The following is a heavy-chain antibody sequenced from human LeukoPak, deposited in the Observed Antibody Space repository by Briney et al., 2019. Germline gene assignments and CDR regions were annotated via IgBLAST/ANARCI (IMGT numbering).Heavy chain of an antibody. J-gene: IGHJ6*03. D-gene: IGHD2-2*01. CDR3: AKAIVVVPTSMDV. Sequence: GGSLRLSCAASGFTFSDYYMSWIRQAPGKGLEWVSYISSSGSTIYYADSVKGRFTISRDNAKNSLYLQMNSLRAEDTAVYYCAKAIVVVPTSMDVWGKGTTVTVSS. V-gene: IGHV3-11*01. CDR2: ISSSGSTI. CDR1: GFTFSDYY.